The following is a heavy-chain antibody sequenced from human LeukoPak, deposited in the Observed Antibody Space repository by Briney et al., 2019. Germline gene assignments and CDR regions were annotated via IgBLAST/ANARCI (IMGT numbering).Heavy chain of an antibody. CDR1: ASTFSTNW. Sequence: GRSLTPSCAVSASTFSTNWMSCDRPPPRKGLVWVSAISGSGRSTYYADYVKGRFTISRDNCKNTLYLQMNSLRGGDTAVYYCANIRGWGEGSTV. CDR3: ANIRG. D-gene: IGHD1-14*01. V-gene: IGHV3-23*01. J-gene: IGHJ6*01. CDR2: ISGSGRST.